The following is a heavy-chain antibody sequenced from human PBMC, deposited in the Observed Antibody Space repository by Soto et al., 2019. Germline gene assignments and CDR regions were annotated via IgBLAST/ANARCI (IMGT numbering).Heavy chain of an antibody. CDR1: GFTVSTNY. J-gene: IGHJ3*01. CDR3: ARSSLPSSSRSFEF. V-gene: IGHV3-53*04. Sequence: GSLRLSCAASGFTVSTNYMSWVRQAPGKGLEWVSVIYSDGNTYYADSVKGRFTLSRHNSENTLYLQMNSLRAEDTAVYYCARSSLPSSSRSFEFWGQGTMVTVSS. D-gene: IGHD6-13*01. CDR2: IYSDGNT.